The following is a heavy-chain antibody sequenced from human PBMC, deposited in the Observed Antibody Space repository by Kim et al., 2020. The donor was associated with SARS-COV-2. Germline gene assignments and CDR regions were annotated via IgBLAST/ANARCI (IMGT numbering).Heavy chain of an antibody. J-gene: IGHJ4*02. CDR3: ASLLCFGELFLDY. D-gene: IGHD3-10*01. CDR1: GGSISSSNYY. CDR2: IYYSGST. V-gene: IGHV4-39*01. Sequence: SETLSLTCTVSGGSISSSNYYWGWIRQPPGKGLEWIGSIYYSGSTYYNPSLKSRVTISVDTSKNQFSLKLSSVTAADTAVYYCASLLCFGELFLDYWGQGTLVTVSS.